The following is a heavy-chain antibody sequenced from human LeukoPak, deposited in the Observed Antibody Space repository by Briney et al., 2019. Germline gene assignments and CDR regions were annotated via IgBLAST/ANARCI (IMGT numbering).Heavy chain of an antibody. CDR1: GFTFSDHY. V-gene: IGHV3-72*01. J-gene: IGHJ3*02. Sequence: PGGSLRLSCAASGFTFSDHYMDWVRQAPGKGLEWVGRTRNKANSYTTEYAASVKGRFTISRDDSKNSLYLQMNSLKTEDTGVYYCARAPDAFDIWGQGTMVTVSS. CDR2: TRNKANSYTT. CDR3: ARAPDAFDI.